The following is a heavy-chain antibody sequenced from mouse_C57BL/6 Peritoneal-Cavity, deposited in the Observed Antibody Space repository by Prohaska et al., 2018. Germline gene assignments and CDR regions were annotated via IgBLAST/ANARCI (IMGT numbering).Heavy chain of an antibody. D-gene: IGHD2-13*01. Sequence: HGKSLEWIGDINPNNGGTSYNQKFKGKATLTVDKSSSTAYMELRSLTSEDSAVYYCACDYFDVWGTGTTVTVSS. V-gene: IGHV1-26*01. CDR3: ACDYFDV. J-gene: IGHJ1*03. CDR2: INPNNGGT.